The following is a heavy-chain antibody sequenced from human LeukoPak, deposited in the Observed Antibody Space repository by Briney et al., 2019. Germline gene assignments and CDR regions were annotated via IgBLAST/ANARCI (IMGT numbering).Heavy chain of an antibody. CDR1: GFSLSTFGVG. J-gene: IGHJ5*02. V-gene: IGHV2-5*01. D-gene: IGHD3-22*01. Sequence: ESGPTLVQPTQTLTLTCTFSGFSLSTFGVGVGWIRQSPGEALEWLALIYWNDDKRYSPSLRSRLTISKDTSKNQVVLTMTNMDVVDTATYYCAERSSGGRQSPGFDPWGQGILVTVSS. CDR3: AERSSGGRQSPGFDP. CDR2: IYWNDDK.